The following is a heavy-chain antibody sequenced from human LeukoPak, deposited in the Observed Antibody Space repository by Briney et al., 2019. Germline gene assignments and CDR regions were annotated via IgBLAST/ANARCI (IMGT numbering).Heavy chain of an antibody. D-gene: IGHD3-22*01. Sequence: GGSLRLSCAASRFTFSNHGMHWVRQAPGKGLEWVAVIWYDGSKEYYADSVKGRFIISRDNSKNTLHLQMNSLRAEDTAAYYCAKGGSGYWTFFDHWGQGTLVTVSS. V-gene: IGHV3-33*06. CDR3: AKGGSGYWTFFDH. CDR2: IWYDGSKE. J-gene: IGHJ4*02. CDR1: RFTFSNHG.